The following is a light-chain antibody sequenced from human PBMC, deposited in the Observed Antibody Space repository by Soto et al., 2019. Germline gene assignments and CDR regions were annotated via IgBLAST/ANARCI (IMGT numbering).Light chain of an antibody. Sequence: DIQMSQCPCSLSASVGDRITITCRASQGIRNDLGCYQQKPGKAPTRLIYAASSLQSGVPPRFSSSRSGTEFTLTISSLQPEDFAPYYCQHYNSYSAAFGQGTKVDIK. V-gene: IGKV1-17*01. CDR1: QGIRND. CDR2: AAS. J-gene: IGKJ1*01. CDR3: QHYNSYSAA.